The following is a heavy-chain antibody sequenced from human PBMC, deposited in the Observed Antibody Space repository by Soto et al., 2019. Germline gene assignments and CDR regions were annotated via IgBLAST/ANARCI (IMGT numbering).Heavy chain of an antibody. CDR2: ISGSGGST. CDR1: GFTFSSYA. D-gene: IGHD3-10*01. CDR3: AKDAADDYGSSTPYYFDY. V-gene: IGHV3-23*01. Sequence: GGSLRLSCAASGFTFSSYAMSWVRQAPGKGLEWVSAISGSGGSTYYADSVKGRFTISRDNSKNTLYLQMNSLRAEDTAVYYCAKDAADDYGSSTPYYFDYWGQGTLVTVSS. J-gene: IGHJ4*02.